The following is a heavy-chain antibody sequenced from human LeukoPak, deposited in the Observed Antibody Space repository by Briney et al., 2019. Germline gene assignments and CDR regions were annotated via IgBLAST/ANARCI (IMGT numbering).Heavy chain of an antibody. CDR3: ARGFIAAAGYYFDY. CDR2: INPNSGGT. Sequence: AASVKVSCKASGYTFTGYYMHWVRQAPGQGLEWMGWINPNSGGTNYAQKFQGRVTMTRDTSISTAYMELSRLRSDDTAVYYCARGFIAAAGYYFDYWGQGTLVTVSS. J-gene: IGHJ4*02. CDR1: GYTFTGYY. D-gene: IGHD6-13*01. V-gene: IGHV1-2*02.